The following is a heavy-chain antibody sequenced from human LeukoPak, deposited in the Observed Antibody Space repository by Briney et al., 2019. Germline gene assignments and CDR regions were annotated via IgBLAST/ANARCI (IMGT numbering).Heavy chain of an antibody. CDR1: GASMNSHY. J-gene: IGHJ4*02. V-gene: IGHV4-59*11. CDR2: IYHKGDT. CDR3: AREYSSPLEFQHYFDL. D-gene: IGHD3-22*01. Sequence: SETLSLTCSFSGASMNSHYWSWIRQPPGKGLEWIGYIYHKGDTSYNPSLHSRVTLSVDTSKSQFSLKLRSVTAADSAIYYCAREYSSPLEFQHYFDLWGQGIAVTVSS.